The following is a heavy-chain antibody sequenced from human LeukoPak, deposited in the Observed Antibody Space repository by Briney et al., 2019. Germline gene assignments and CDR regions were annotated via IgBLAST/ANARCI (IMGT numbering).Heavy chain of an antibody. CDR1: GGSISSSSYY. CDR3: ARTRRIAVAGTVSDFDY. CDR2: IYYSGST. D-gene: IGHD6-19*01. Sequence: SETLSLTCTVSGGSISSSSYYWGWIRQPPGKGVEWIGSIYYSGSTYYNPSLKSRVTISVDTSKNQFSLKLSSVTAADTAVYYCARTRRIAVAGTVSDFDYWGQGTLVTVSS. V-gene: IGHV4-39*01. J-gene: IGHJ4*02.